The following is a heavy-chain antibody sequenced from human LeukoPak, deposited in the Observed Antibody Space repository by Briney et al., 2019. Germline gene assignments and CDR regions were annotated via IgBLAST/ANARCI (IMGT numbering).Heavy chain of an antibody. CDR2: ISYDGINK. V-gene: IGHV3-30-3*01. Sequence: GGSLRLSCAASGFTFSRYAIHWVRQAPGKGLEWVAVISYDGINKYYADSVKGRFTLSRDNSKNTLSLQMNSLRAEDTAVYYCARAYDYSTGNAFDIWGQGTMVTVSS. J-gene: IGHJ3*02. CDR3: ARAYDYSTGNAFDI. D-gene: IGHD1-14*01. CDR1: GFTFSRYA.